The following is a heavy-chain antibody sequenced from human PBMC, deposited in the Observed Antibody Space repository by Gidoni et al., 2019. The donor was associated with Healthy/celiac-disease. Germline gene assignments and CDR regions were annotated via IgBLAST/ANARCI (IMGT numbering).Heavy chain of an antibody. CDR3: AKDLLAAAGTDGNNGMDV. Sequence: EVQLVESGGGLVQPGGSLRPSCAASGFTLDDYAMHWVRQAPGKGLEWVSGISWNSGSIGYADFAKGRFTTSRDNAKNSLYLQMNSLRAEDTALYYCAKDLLAAAGTDGNNGMDVWGQGTTVTVSS. V-gene: IGHV3-9*01. CDR2: ISWNSGSI. J-gene: IGHJ6*02. D-gene: IGHD6-13*01. CDR1: GFTLDDYA.